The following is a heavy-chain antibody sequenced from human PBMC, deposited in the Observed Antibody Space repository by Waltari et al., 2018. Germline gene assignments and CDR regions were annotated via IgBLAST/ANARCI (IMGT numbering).Heavy chain of an antibody. V-gene: IGHV3-23*01. J-gene: IGHJ4*02. Sequence: EVQLLESGRDLVQPGGALRLSCTGSGFSFSNDGLTWVRQAPGKGLELVSAISRDGGATFYGGAVKGRSTISRDNSKNTVYLEINSLRVEDTAKYYCARWSVSGSYYDYWGQGILVAVSS. CDR1: GFSFSNDG. D-gene: IGHD3-10*01. CDR3: ARWSVSGSYYDY. CDR2: ISRDGGAT.